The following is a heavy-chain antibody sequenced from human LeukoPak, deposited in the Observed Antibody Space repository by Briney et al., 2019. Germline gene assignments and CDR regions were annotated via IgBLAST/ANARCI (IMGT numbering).Heavy chain of an antibody. CDR3: ARVRNTVTGSRFDY. J-gene: IGHJ4*02. Sequence: PGGSLRLSCAASGFTFNDYYMSWIRQAPGKGLEWVSYISSSGTTIYYADSVKGRFTISRDNAKNSLYLQMNSLRAEDTAVYYCARVRNTVTGSRFDYWGQGTLVTVSS. CDR2: ISSSGTTI. CDR1: GFTFNDYY. V-gene: IGHV3-11*04. D-gene: IGHD4-11*01.